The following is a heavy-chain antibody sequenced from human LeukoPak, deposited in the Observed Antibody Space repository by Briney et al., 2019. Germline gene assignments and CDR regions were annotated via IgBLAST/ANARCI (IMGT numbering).Heavy chain of an antibody. D-gene: IGHD6-19*01. J-gene: IGHJ4*02. Sequence: EASVKVSCKASGYTFTSYGISWVRQAPGQGLEWMGWISAYNGNTNYAQKLQGRVTVTTDTSTSTAYMELRSLRSDDTAVYYCARTGLRIAVAGNFDYWGQGTLVTVSS. CDR3: ARTGLRIAVAGNFDY. V-gene: IGHV1-18*01. CDR1: GYTFTSYG. CDR2: ISAYNGNT.